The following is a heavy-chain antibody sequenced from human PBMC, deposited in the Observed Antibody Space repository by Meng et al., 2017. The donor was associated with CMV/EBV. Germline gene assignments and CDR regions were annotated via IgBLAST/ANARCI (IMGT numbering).Heavy chain of an antibody. CDR1: GSSITSGYY. CDR2: MYQNGNT. V-gene: IGHV4-38-2*02. CDR3: ARELPDAGGPHNA. Sequence: SETLSLTCIVSGSSITSGYYWGWVRQPPGKWLEWIVSMYQNGNTYHNPSLKSRVTISIDTSKNQFSLKLNSVTAADTAVYYCARELPDAGGPHNAWGQGTLVTVSS. D-gene: IGHD1-1*01. J-gene: IGHJ4*02.